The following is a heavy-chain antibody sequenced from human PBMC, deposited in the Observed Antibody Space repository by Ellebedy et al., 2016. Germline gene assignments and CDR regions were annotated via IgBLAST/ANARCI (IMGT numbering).Heavy chain of an antibody. J-gene: IGHJ4*02. V-gene: IGHV4-39*01. CDR1: GGSISSSSYY. Sequence: SETLSLTCTVSGGSISSSSYYWGWIRQPPGKGLEWIGSIYYSGSTYYNPSLKSRVTIFVDTSKNQFSLQLSSVTAADTAVYYCARVASGSYVYWGQGTLVTVSS. D-gene: IGHD1-26*01. CDR2: IYYSGST. CDR3: ARVASGSYVY.